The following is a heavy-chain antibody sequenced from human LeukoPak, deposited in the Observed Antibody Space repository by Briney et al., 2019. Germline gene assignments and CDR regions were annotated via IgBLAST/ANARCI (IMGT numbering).Heavy chain of an antibody. CDR1: GGSFSGYY. J-gene: IGHJ5*02. D-gene: IGHD1-14*01. CDR3: ARQNHPRSAVGAFYSSPTLRGSQYRSWFDP. CDR2: INHSGST. Sequence: PSETLSLTCAVYGGSFSGYYWSWIRQPPGKGLEWMGEINHSGSTNYNPSLKSRVTISVDTSKNQFSLKLSSVTAADTAVYYCARQNHPRSAVGAFYSSPTLRGSQYRSWFDPWGQGTLVTVSS. V-gene: IGHV4-34*01.